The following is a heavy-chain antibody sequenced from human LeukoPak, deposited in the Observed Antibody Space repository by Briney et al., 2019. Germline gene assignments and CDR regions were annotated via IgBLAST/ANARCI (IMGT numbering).Heavy chain of an antibody. V-gene: IGHV1-24*01. CDR2: FDPEDGET. D-gene: IGHD3-10*02. CDR1: GYTLTELS. CDR3: ETVSMNGEAHYFDY. Sequence: ASVKLSCKVSGYTLTELSMHWVRQAPGKGLEWMGGFDPEDGETIYAQKFQGRVTMTEDTSTDTAYMELASLRSEDTAVYYCETVSMNGEAHYFDYWGQGTLVTVSS. J-gene: IGHJ4*02.